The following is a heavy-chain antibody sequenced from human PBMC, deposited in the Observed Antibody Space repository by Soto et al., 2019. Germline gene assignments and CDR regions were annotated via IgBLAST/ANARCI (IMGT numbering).Heavy chain of an antibody. CDR3: AKDSSDNDFWSGYPDYYFYALDV. J-gene: IGHJ6*02. V-gene: IGHV3-23*01. CDR1: GFTFSSYA. Sequence: GGSLRLSCAASGFTFSSYAMSWVRQAPGKGLAWVSAISGSGGSTYYADSVKGRFTISRDNSKNTLYLQMNSLRAEDTAVYYCAKDSSDNDFWSGYPDYYFYALDVWGLGTPVTVSS. D-gene: IGHD3-3*01. CDR2: ISGSGGST.